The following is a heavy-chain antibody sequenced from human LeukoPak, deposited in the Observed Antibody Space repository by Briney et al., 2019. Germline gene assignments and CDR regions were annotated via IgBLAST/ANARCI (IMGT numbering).Heavy chain of an antibody. J-gene: IGHJ4*02. CDR3: AREGGPYRPLDY. Sequence: GSLRLSCIASGFTVSNNYMSWVRQPPGKGLEWIGEVNLQGSTNYNPSLMGRVAISVDMSENHISLQLTSVTAADTAVYYCAREGGPYRPLDYSGQGTLVTVSS. CDR2: VNLQGST. V-gene: IGHV4-4*02. CDR1: GFTVSNNY.